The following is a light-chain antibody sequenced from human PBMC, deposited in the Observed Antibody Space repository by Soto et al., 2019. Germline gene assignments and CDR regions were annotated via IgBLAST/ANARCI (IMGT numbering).Light chain of an antibody. V-gene: IGKV3-15*01. CDR2: GAS. CDR1: QSVSSN. Sequence: EIVVTQSPDTLSVSPGERATLSCRASQSVSSNLDWYQQKPGQAPRLLIYGASTRATDSPARFSGSGSGTESTLTISSLQTEDFAVYYRQQYNNWPAFGEGTKVEIK. J-gene: IGKJ1*01. CDR3: QQYNNWPA.